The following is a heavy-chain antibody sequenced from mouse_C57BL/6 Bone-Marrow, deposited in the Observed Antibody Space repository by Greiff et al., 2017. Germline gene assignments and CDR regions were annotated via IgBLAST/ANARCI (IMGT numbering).Heavy chain of an antibody. CDR1: GFTFSSYG. D-gene: IGHD5-1-1*01. CDR2: ISSGGSYT. Sequence: DVMLVESGGDLVKPGGSLKLSCAASGFTFSSYGMSWVRQTPDKRLEWVATISSGGSYTYYPDSVKGRFTISRDNAKNTLYLQMSSLKSEDTAMYYCARHTLVDYWGQGTTLTVSS. V-gene: IGHV5-6*02. CDR3: ARHTLVDY. J-gene: IGHJ2*01.